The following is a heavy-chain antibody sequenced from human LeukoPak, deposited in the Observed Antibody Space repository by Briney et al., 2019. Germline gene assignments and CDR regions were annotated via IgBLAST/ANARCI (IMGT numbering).Heavy chain of an antibody. J-gene: IGHJ4*02. CDR1: GGSFSGYN. CDR2: INHSGST. V-gene: IGHV4-34*01. CDR3: ARFDVWGGFDY. Sequence: PSETLSLTCAVYGGSFSGYNRSWIRQPPGKGLEWTGEINHSGSTNYNPSLKRRVTISVDTSKIQVSLKLSSVTAADTAVYYCARFDVWGGFDYWGQGTLVTVSS. D-gene: IGHD3-16*01.